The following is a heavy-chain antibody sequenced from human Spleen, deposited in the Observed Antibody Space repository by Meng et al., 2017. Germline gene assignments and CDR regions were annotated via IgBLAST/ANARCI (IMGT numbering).Heavy chain of an antibody. J-gene: IGHJ3*02. D-gene: IGHD2-15*01. CDR2: LYSGVST. Sequence: GSLRLSCSVSGGSVSSNSYYWGWIRQPPGKGLEWIGSLYSGVSTYYNPSLKSRLAISEDTSKNYFSLKLTSVTAADTAVYYCASCRRLDAFDIWGQGTMVTVSS. CDR1: GGSVSSNSYY. V-gene: IGHV4-39*07. CDR3: ASCRRLDAFDI.